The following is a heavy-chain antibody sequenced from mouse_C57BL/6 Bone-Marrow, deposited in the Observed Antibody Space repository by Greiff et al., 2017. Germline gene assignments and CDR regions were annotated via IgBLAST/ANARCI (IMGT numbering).Heavy chain of an antibody. CDR3: AKGYGSSFYWYFDV. V-gene: IGHV1-39*01. Sequence: VQLQQSGPELVKPGASVKISCKASGYSFTDYNMNWVKQSNGKSLEWIGVINPNYGTTSYNQKFKGKATLTVDQSSSKSYRQLNSLTSEDSAVYYCAKGYGSSFYWYFDVWGTGTTVTVSS. D-gene: IGHD1-1*01. J-gene: IGHJ1*03. CDR2: INPNYGTT. CDR1: GYSFTDYN.